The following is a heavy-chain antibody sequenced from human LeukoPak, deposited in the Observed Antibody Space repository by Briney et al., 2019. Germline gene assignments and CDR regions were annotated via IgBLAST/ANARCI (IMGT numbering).Heavy chain of an antibody. CDR3: VRVSQYYGGYFFDY. CDR1: GGSISSYY. J-gene: IGHJ4*02. V-gene: IGHV4-59*12. CDR2: IYYSGST. D-gene: IGHD4-23*01. Sequence: SETLSLTCTVSGGSISSYYWSWIRQPPGKGLEWIGYIYYSGSTYYNPSLKSRVTISVDTSKNQFSLKLSSVTAADTAVYYCVRVSQYYGGYFFDYWGQGTLVTVSS.